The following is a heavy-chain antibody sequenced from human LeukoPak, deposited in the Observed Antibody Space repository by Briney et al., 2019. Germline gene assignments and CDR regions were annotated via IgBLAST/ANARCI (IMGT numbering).Heavy chain of an antibody. Sequence: PSETLSLTCTVSGGSFSSYYWSWIRQPPGKGLEWIGYIYYSGSTNYNPSLKSRVTISVDTSKNQFSLKLSSVTAADTAVYYCAGGLPAAIGGRFDPWGQGTLVTVSS. J-gene: IGHJ5*02. D-gene: IGHD2-2*01. V-gene: IGHV4-59*01. CDR3: AGGLPAAIGGRFDP. CDR2: IYYSGST. CDR1: GGSFSSYY.